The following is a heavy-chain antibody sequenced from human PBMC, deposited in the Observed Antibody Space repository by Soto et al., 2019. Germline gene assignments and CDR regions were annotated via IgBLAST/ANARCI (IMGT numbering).Heavy chain of an antibody. V-gene: IGHV4-31*03. Sequence: KPSETLSLTCTVSGGSISSGGYYWSWIRQHPGKGLEWIGYIYYSGSTYYNPSLKSRVAISVDTSKNQFSLNLSSVTAADTAVYYCARTLKPESTIDHWGQGTLVTVSS. J-gene: IGHJ4*02. CDR3: ARTLKPESTIDH. CDR2: IYYSGST. CDR1: GGSISSGGYY. D-gene: IGHD2-8*01.